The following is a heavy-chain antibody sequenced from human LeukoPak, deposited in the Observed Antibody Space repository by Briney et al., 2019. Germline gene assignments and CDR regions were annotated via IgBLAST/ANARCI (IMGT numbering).Heavy chain of an antibody. V-gene: IGHV3-15*01. CDR3: TTSPAAGIDY. CDR2: IKSKTHGGTT. CDR1: GFTFSDAW. Sequence: GGSLRLSCAASGFTFSDAWMSWVRQAPGKGLEWVGRIKSKTHGGTTDYAAPVKGRFTVSRDDSQNTLYLQMNSLNTEDTAVYYCTTSPAAGIDYWGQGTLVTVSS. J-gene: IGHJ4*02. D-gene: IGHD6-13*01.